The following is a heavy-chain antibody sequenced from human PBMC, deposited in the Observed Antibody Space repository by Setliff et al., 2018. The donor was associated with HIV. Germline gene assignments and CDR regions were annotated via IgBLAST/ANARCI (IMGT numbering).Heavy chain of an antibody. V-gene: IGHV4-39*01. CDR2: VYYTGST. J-gene: IGHJ6*03. CDR1: DGSISRTSSY. Sequence: PSETLSLTCTVSDGSISRTSSYGGWIRQPQGRGLEWSGSVYYTGSTYYNPSLKSRVTISVDTSKNQFSLKLRSVSAADTAVYYCARHPFPPMRDYYYYIDVWG. D-gene: IGHD3-16*01. CDR3: ARHPFPPMRDYYYYIDV.